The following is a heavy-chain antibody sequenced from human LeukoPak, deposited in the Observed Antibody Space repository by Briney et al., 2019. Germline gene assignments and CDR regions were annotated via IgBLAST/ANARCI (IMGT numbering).Heavy chain of an antibody. CDR1: GYTFTSYG. CDR3: ARDSSFYCSGGSCYPYNWFDP. V-gene: IGHV1-18*01. CDR2: ISAYNGNT. Sequence: ASVKVSCKASGYTFTSYGISWVRQAPGQGLEWMGWISAYNGNTNYAQKLQGRVTMTTDTSTSTAYMELRSLRSDDTAVYYCARDSSFYCSGGSCYPYNWFDPWGQGTPVTVSS. D-gene: IGHD2-15*01. J-gene: IGHJ5*02.